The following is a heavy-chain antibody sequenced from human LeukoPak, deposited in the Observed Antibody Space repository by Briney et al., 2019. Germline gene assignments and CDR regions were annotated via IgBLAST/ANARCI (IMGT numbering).Heavy chain of an antibody. CDR1: GGSISSYY. Sequence: SETLSPTCTVSGGSISSYYWSWIRQPPGKGLEWIGYIYYSGSTNYNPSLKSRVTISVDTSKNQFSLKLSSVTAADTAVYYCARVAPGYDFWSGYYWVFDYWGQGTLVTVSS. CDR3: ARVAPGYDFWSGYYWVFDY. CDR2: IYYSGST. D-gene: IGHD3-3*01. J-gene: IGHJ4*02. V-gene: IGHV4-59*08.